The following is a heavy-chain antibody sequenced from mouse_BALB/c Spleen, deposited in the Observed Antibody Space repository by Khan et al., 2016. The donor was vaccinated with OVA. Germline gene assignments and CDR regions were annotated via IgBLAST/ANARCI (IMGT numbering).Heavy chain of an antibody. CDR3: ARTGYYYFDY. CDR2: ISDGSNTI. CDR1: GFTFSGFG. D-gene: IGHD2-3*01. Sequence: EVELVESGGGLVQTGGSRKLSCAASGFTFSGFGMHWVRQTPEKGLEWVAYISDGSNTIYYADPVKGRFTISRDNPKNTLFLQMTSLRSEDTSMYYCARTGYYYFDYWGQGTTLTVSS. J-gene: IGHJ2*01. V-gene: IGHV5-17*02.